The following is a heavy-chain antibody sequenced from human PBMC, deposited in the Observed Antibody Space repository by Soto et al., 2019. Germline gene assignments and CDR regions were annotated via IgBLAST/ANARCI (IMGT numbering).Heavy chain of an antibody. CDR3: AKSSVVVLAAGFYMDV. CDR1: GFIFSNYA. Sequence: PGGSLRLSCAASGFIFSNYAMNWVRQAPGKGLEWVSTISGSGGSTYYADSVKGRFTISRDNSKNTLYLQMNSLRAEDTAVYYCAKSSVVVLAAGFYMDVWGKGTTVTVAS. CDR2: ISGSGGST. J-gene: IGHJ6*03. D-gene: IGHD2-15*01. V-gene: IGHV3-23*01.